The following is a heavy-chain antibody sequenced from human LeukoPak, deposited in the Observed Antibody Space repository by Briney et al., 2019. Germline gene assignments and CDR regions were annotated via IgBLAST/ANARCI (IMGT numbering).Heavy chain of an antibody. J-gene: IGHJ4*02. CDR2: IYTGGNT. V-gene: IGHV3-53*01. D-gene: IGHD2-2*03. CDR3: ARGPTRDGYCGSTSCYFLDF. CDR1: GFTVSVNY. Sequence: PGGSLRLSCAASGFTVSVNYMNWVRQAPGKGLEWVSVIYTGGNTYYTDSVKGRFTISRDNSKNTLYLQMNSLRAEDTAVYYCARGPTRDGYCGSTSCYFLDFWGQGTLVTVSS.